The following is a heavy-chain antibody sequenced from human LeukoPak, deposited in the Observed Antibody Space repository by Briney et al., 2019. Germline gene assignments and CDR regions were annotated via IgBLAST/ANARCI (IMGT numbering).Heavy chain of an antibody. Sequence: PGGSLRLSCAASGFTVSSNYMSWVRQAPGKGLEWVSVTYTGGSPDYADSVKGRFAISRDDSKNTLYLQMNSLRAEDTAVYYCARGRPSGFDIWGQGTMVIVSS. CDR2: TYTGGSP. J-gene: IGHJ3*02. CDR3: ARGRPSGFDI. V-gene: IGHV3-66*01. CDR1: GFTVSSNY.